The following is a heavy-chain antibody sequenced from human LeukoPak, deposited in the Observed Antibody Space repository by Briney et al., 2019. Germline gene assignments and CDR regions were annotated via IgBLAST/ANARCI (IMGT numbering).Heavy chain of an antibody. CDR3: ARLEYSGSYQGAFDY. CDR1: GYSFISCW. V-gene: IGHV5-51*01. Sequence: GESLKISCKGSGYSFISCWIGWVRQMPGKGLEWMGIIYPGDSDTRYSPSFRGQVTITADKSISTAYLQWSSLKASDTAMYYCARLEYSGSYQGAFDYWGQGTLVTVSS. CDR2: IYPGDSDT. J-gene: IGHJ4*02. D-gene: IGHD1-26*01.